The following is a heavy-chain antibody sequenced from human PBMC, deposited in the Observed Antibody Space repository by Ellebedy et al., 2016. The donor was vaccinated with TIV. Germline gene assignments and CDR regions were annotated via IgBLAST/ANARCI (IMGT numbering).Heavy chain of an antibody. CDR2: LIPLVEIT. Sequence: AASVKVSCKASAGTLRSYGISWVRQAPGLGLEWMGRLIPLVEITIYAQRFQDRVTISEDIFTITVYMERRSLRSEDTAMYYCATGTPKGEVPLDLDTWGQGTLVIVSS. V-gene: IGHV1-69*04. CDR1: AGTLRSYG. J-gene: IGHJ5*02. CDR3: ATGTPKGEVPLDLDT. D-gene: IGHD3-16*01.